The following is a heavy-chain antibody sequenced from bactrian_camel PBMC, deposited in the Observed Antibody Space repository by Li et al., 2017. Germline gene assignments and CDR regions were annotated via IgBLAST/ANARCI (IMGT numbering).Heavy chain of an antibody. D-gene: IGHD2*01. CDR1: GFTISTYG. Sequence: QVQLVESGGASVQAGGSLRLSCASSGFTISTYGMYRVRQAPGKGLEWVALSVGGGGPTYHADSMQGRFTISRDNAKNTVYLQMNSLKPDDTAVYYCVKDGGKWNMASWGQGTQVTVS. CDR2: SVGGGGPT. CDR3: VKDGGKWNMAS. J-gene: IGHJ4*01. V-gene: IGHV3S1*01.